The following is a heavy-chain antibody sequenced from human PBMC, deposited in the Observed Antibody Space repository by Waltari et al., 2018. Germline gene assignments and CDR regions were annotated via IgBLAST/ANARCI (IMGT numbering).Heavy chain of an antibody. CDR2: VITIFGTK. V-gene: IGHV1-69*01. D-gene: IGHD6-13*01. J-gene: IGHJ4*02. CDR1: GGTFNSFA. Sequence: QVQLVQSGAEVKKPGSSMKVSCKASGGTFNSFALSWVRQAPGQRLEWMGGVITIFGTKNYAQMFQDRVTITADESTSTAHMELSSLTSEDTAVYYCATWGAASVNPYFDNWGQGNLVTVSS. CDR3: ATWGAASVNPYFDN.